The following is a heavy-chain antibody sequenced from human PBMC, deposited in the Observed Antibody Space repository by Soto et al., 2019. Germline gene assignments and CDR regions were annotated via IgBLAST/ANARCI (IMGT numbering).Heavy chain of an antibody. CDR1: GFTFSSYA. CDR3: ANGAYGSGSQTRAHYYGMDV. Sequence: GGSLRLSCAASGFTFSSYAMSWVRQAPGKGLEWVSAISGSGGSTYYADYVKGRFTISRDNSKNTLYLQMNSLRAEDTAVYYCANGAYGSGSQTRAHYYGMDVWGQGTTVTVSS. J-gene: IGHJ6*02. V-gene: IGHV3-23*01. CDR2: ISGSGGST. D-gene: IGHD3-10*01.